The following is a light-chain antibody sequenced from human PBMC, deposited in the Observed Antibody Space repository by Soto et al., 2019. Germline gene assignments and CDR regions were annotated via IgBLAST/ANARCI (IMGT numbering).Light chain of an antibody. CDR3: QYYDSSLSAFV. Sequence: QSLLTQPPSVSGAPGQRVTISCTWSSSNIGAGYDVHWYQQLPGTAPKLLIYGNSNRPSGVPDRFSGSKSGTSASLAITGLQAEDEADYYCQYYDSSLSAFVFGPGTKVTVL. V-gene: IGLV1-40*01. CDR2: GNS. CDR1: SSNIGAGYD. J-gene: IGLJ1*01.